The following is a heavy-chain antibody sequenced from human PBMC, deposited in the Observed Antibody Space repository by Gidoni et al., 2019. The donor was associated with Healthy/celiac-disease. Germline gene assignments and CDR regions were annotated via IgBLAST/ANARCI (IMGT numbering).Heavy chain of an antibody. Sequence: QLQLQESGPGLVKPSETLSLTCTVSGGSISSSSYYWGWIRQPPGKGLEWIGSIYYSGSTYYNPSLKSRVTISVDTSKNQFSLKLSSVTAADTAVYYCARHRATVTTCFDYWGQGTLVTVSS. V-gene: IGHV4-39*01. CDR2: IYYSGST. CDR1: GGSISSSSYY. CDR3: ARHRATVTTCFDY. D-gene: IGHD4-17*01. J-gene: IGHJ4*02.